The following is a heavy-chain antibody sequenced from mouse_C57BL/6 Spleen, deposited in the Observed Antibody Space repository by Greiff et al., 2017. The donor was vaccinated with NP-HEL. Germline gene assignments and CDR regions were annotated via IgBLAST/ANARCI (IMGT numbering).Heavy chain of an antibody. CDR2: INPNNGGT. D-gene: IGHD1-1*01. Sequence: VQLQQSGPELVKPGASVKISCKASGYTFTDYYMNWVKQSHGKSLEWIGDINPNNGGTSYNQKFKGKATLTVDKSSSTAYMELRSLTSEDSAVYYCARPLHYGSSQAWFAYWGQGTLVTVSA. CDR3: ARPLHYGSSQAWFAY. J-gene: IGHJ3*01. V-gene: IGHV1-26*01. CDR1: GYTFTDYY.